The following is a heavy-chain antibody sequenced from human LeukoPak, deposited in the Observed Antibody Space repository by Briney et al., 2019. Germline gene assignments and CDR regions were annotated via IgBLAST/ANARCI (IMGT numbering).Heavy chain of an antibody. CDR1: GGSISSSNW. J-gene: IGHJ6*03. CDR3: ARQHYDILTAFFYGYMDV. V-gene: IGHV4-4*02. CDR2: INHSGST. D-gene: IGHD3-9*01. Sequence: SGTLSLTCAVSGGSISSSNWWSWVRQPPGKGLEWIGEINHSGSTNYNPSLKSRVIMSVDTSKNQFSLKLSSVTAADTAVYYCARQHYDILTAFFYGYMDVWGKGTTVTIS.